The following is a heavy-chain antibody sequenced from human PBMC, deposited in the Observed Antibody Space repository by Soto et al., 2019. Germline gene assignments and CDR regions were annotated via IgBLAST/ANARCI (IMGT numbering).Heavy chain of an antibody. Sequence: QITLRESGPTLVQPTQTLTLTCTLSGVSLSTSGEGVGWIRQPPGKALEWLALIDWDDDKRFSPSLKSRLAITSDISKNQVVMTMTDMAPEDTAIYYCAHRQRTVVVGAPFDLWGQGSQVTVSS. D-gene: IGHD2-15*01. J-gene: IGHJ4*02. CDR3: AHRQRTVVVGAPFDL. V-gene: IGHV2-5*02. CDR2: IDWDDDK. CDR1: GVSLSTSGEG.